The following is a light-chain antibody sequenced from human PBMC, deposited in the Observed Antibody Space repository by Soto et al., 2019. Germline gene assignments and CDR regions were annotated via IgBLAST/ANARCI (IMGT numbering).Light chain of an antibody. CDR3: TSYTSSITLV. V-gene: IGLV2-18*02. CDR2: EVI. Sequence: QSVLTQPPSVSGSPGQSVTISCIGTSSDIGSYNRVSWYQQPPGTAPKLIIYEVINRPSGVPDRFSGSKSGNTASLTISGLQAEDEADYYCTSYTSSITLVFGGGTKLTVL. J-gene: IGLJ2*01. CDR1: SSDIGSYNR.